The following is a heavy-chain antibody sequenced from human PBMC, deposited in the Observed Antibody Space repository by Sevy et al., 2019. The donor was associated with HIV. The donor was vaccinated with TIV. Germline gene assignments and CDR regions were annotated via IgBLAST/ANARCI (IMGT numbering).Heavy chain of an antibody. D-gene: IGHD2-2*01. CDR1: GGSFSGYY. CDR2: INHSGST. V-gene: IGHV4-34*01. CDR3: ARHCSSTSCSHAFDI. J-gene: IGHJ3*02. Sequence: SETLSLTCAVYGGSFSGYYWSWIRQPPGKGLEWIGEINHSGSTNYNPSLKSRVTISGDTSKNQFSLKLSSVTAADTAVYYCARHCSSTSCSHAFDIWGQGTMVTVPS.